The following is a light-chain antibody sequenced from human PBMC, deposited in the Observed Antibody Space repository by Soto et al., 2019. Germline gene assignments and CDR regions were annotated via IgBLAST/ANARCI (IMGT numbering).Light chain of an antibody. V-gene: IGLV2-23*02. CDR1: SSDVASYDL. CDR2: EVT. Sequence: QSALTQPASVSGAPGPSITISCTGSSSDVASYDLVSWYQQHPGKAPKLMIYEVTKRPSGVSNRFSGSKSGNTASLTISGLQAEDEADYYCCSYAGNSEVFGTGTKLTVL. J-gene: IGLJ1*01. CDR3: CSYAGNSEV.